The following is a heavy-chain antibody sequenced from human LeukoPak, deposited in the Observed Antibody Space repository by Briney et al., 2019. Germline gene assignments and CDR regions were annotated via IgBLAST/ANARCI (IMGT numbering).Heavy chain of an antibody. CDR1: GGSFSGYY. CDR3: ARGIQLWGYYMDV. Sequence: PSETLSLTCAVYGGSFSGYYWSWIRQPPGKGLEWIGYIDHTGITNYNPSLNSRVTISRDTSKNHFSLELSSATAADTAVYYCARGIQLWGYYMDVWGKGTTVTISS. D-gene: IGHD5-18*01. J-gene: IGHJ6*03. V-gene: IGHV4-59*01. CDR2: IDHTGIT.